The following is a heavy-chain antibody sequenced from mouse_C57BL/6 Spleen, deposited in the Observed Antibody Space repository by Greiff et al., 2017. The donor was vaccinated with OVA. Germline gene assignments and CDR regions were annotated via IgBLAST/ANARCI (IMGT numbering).Heavy chain of an antibody. V-gene: IGHV5-12*01. D-gene: IGHD2-2*01. CDR2: ISNGGGST. CDR1: GFTFSDYY. CDR3: ARQGYGYDEAWFAY. Sequence: EVMLVESGGGLVQPGGSLKLSCAASGFTFSDYYMYWVRQTPEKRLEWVAYISNGGGSTYYPDTVKGRFTISRDNAKNTLYLQMSRLKSEDTAMYYCARQGYGYDEAWFAYWGQGTLVTVSA. J-gene: IGHJ3*01.